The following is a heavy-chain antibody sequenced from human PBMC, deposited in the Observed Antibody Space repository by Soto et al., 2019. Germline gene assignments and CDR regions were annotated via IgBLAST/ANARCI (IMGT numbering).Heavy chain of an antibody. CDR3: ARHPERIAEIGWFDP. D-gene: IGHD6-13*01. J-gene: IGHJ5*02. CDR1: GFTFSSYS. CDR2: ISSSSSTI. Sequence: EVQLVESGGGLVQPGGSLRLSCAASGFTFSSYSMNWVRQAPGKGLEWVSYISSSSSTIYYADSVKGRLTISRDNAKNSLDLQMNSLRAEDTAVYYCARHPERIAEIGWFDPWGQGTLVTVSS. V-gene: IGHV3-48*01.